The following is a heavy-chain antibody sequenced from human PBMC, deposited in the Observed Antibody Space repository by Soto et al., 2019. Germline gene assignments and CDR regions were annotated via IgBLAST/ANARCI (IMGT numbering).Heavy chain of an antibody. D-gene: IGHD3-3*01. J-gene: IGHJ4*02. V-gene: IGHV3-23*01. Sequence: GGSLRLSCAASGFTFSSYAMSWVRQAPGKGLEWVSAISGSGGSTYYADSVKGRFTISRDNSKNTLYLQMNSLRAEDTAVYYCAKDLDYDFWSGYPTPFYWGQGTLVTVSS. CDR2: ISGSGGST. CDR3: AKDLDYDFWSGYPTPFY. CDR1: GFTFSSYA.